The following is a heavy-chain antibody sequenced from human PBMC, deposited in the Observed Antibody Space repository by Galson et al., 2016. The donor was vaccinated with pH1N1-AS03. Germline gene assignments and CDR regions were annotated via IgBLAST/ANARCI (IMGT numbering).Heavy chain of an antibody. J-gene: IGHJ4*02. V-gene: IGHV4-61*02. Sequence: TLSLTCSVSGDSISSNNYFWSWIRQPAGTGLEWIGRLSSLGTANYNPSLESRVSISVDASKNQFSLKLNSMTAADTAVYYCARDELWGRHDYLFHYWGQGALVTVSS. CDR3: ARDELWGRHDYLFHY. D-gene: IGHD3-16*01. CDR2: LSSLGTA. CDR1: GDSISSNNYF.